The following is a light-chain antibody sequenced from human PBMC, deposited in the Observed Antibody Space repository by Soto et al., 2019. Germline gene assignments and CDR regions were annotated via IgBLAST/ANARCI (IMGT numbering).Light chain of an antibody. J-gene: IGKJ5*01. CDR1: QSFSSN. Sequence: IVMTQSPATLSVSPGERVTLSSRASQSFSSNLAWYQHKPGKAPRLLIYGASTTATDVPPRFSGSGSGTEFTLTISNLQSEDFAVYYCQQYNDWPRTFGQGTRLEIK. V-gene: IGKV3-15*01. CDR3: QQYNDWPRT. CDR2: GAS.